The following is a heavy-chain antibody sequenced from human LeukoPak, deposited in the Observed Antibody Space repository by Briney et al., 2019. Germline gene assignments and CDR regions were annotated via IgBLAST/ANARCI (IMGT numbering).Heavy chain of an antibody. CDR1: GGSISSGDYY. J-gene: IGHJ4*02. V-gene: IGHV4-30-4*01. D-gene: IGHD5-24*01. CDR2: IYYSGST. Sequence: SETLSLTCTVSGGSISSGDYYWSWIRQPPGKGLEWIGYIYYSGSTYDNPSLKSRVTISVDTSKNQFSLKLSSVTAADTAVYYCARWRDGYNLYYFDYWGQGTLVTVPS. CDR3: ARWRDGYNLYYFDY.